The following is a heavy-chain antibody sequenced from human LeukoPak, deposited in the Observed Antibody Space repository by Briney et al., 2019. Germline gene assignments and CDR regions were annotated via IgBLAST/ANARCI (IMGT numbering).Heavy chain of an antibody. CDR1: RGSINGYY. CDR3: ARHSSGWHLGF. J-gene: IGHJ4*02. Sequence: SETLSLTCSVSRGSINGYYWSWIRQPPGKGLEWIGWINYSGATYFNPSLKSRALMSIDTSMNQLSLRLYSVTAADTAIYYCARHSSGWHLGFWGRGTLVTVSS. D-gene: IGHD6-19*01. CDR2: INYSGAT. V-gene: IGHV4-59*01.